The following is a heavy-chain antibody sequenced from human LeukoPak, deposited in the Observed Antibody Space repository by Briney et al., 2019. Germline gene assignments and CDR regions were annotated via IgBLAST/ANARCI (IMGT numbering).Heavy chain of an antibody. V-gene: IGHV3-11*01. J-gene: IGHJ3*02. Sequence: RAGGSLRLSCAASGFTFSDYYMSWIRQAPGKGLEWVSYISSSGSPIYYADSVKGRFTISRDNSKNTLYLQMNSLRAEDTAVYYCAKTWRFLEWFDAFDIWGQGTMVTVSS. CDR3: AKTWRFLEWFDAFDI. CDR1: GFTFSDYY. CDR2: ISSSGSPI. D-gene: IGHD3-3*01.